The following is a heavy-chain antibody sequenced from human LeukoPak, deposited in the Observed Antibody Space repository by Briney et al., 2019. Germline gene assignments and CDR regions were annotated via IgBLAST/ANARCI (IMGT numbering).Heavy chain of an antibody. CDR1: GGTFSSYA. Sequence: SVKVSCKASGGTFSSYAISWVRQAPGQGLEWMGGIIPIFGTANYAQKFQGRVTITADESTSTAYMELSSLRSEDTAVYYCASSKQLWLQTTFDYWGQGTLVTVSS. V-gene: IGHV1-69*13. J-gene: IGHJ4*02. CDR3: ASSKQLWLQTTFDY. D-gene: IGHD5-18*01. CDR2: IIPIFGTA.